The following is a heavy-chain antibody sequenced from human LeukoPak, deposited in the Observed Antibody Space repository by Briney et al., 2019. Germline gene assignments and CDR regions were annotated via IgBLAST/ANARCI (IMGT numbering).Heavy chain of an antibody. CDR3: RAVSSSWSDY. Sequence: GGSLRLSCAASGFTFSSYDMHWVRQATGKGLEWVSAIGTAGDTYYPGSVKGRFTISRDNSKNTVYLQMNSLRAEDTAVYYCRAVSSSWSDYWGQGTLVTVSS. J-gene: IGHJ4*02. CDR2: IGTAGDT. D-gene: IGHD6-13*01. CDR1: GFTFSSYD. V-gene: IGHV3-13*01.